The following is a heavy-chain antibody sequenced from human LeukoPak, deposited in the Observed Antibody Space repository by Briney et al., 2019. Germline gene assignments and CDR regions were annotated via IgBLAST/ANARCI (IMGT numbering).Heavy chain of an antibody. D-gene: IGHD3-10*01. CDR2: FDPEHGEK. J-gene: IGHJ4*02. Sequence: GASVKVSCKVSGYSLTEVSMHWVRQAPGKGLEWLGGFDPEHGEKMYAQKFQGRVTMTEDTSTDTAYMDLSGLRSDDTAVYYCATEVSSGRLDYWGQGTLVTVSS. V-gene: IGHV1-24*01. CDR3: ATEVSSGRLDY. CDR1: GYSLTEVS.